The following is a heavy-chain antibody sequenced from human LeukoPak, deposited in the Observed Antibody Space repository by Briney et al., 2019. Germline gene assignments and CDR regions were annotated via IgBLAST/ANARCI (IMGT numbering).Heavy chain of an antibody. D-gene: IGHD6-13*01. CDR2: INHSGST. Sequence: PSETLSLTCAVYGGSFSGYYWSWIRQPPGKGLEWIGEINHSGSTNYNPSLKSRVTISVDTSKNQFSLKLSSVTAADTAVYYCARAGSSSWYNWFDPWGQGTLVTVSS. J-gene: IGHJ5*02. V-gene: IGHV4-34*01. CDR1: GGSFSGYY. CDR3: ARAGSSSWYNWFDP.